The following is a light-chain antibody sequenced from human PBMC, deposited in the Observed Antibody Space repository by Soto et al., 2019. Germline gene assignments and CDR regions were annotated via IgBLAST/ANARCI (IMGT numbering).Light chain of an antibody. J-gene: IGKJ5*01. CDR2: AAS. CDR1: QDISNY. CDR3: QQYDNLPPVT. Sequence: DIQMTQSPSSLSASVGDRVTITCQASQDISNYLNWYQQKPGKAPKLLIYAASNLETGVPSRFSGSGSGTDFTFTISSLQPEDIATYYFQQYDNLPPVTFGQGTRLEIK. V-gene: IGKV1-33*01.